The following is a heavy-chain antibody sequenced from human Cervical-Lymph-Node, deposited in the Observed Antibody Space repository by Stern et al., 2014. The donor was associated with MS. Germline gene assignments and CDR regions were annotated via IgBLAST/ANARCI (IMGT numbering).Heavy chain of an antibody. J-gene: IGHJ4*02. CDR1: GASIDGSDL. CDR2: IYHTGST. Sequence: QVQLQESGPGLVKPSGTLSLTCTVSGASIDGSDLWSWVRQFPGKGLEWIGEIYHTGSTNYNPSLKSRVNISVDKSKNQFSLNLTSVTAADSAVYYCARAGLYDYWGQGALVTVSS. V-gene: IGHV4-4*02. CDR3: ARAGLYDY. D-gene: IGHD2/OR15-2a*01.